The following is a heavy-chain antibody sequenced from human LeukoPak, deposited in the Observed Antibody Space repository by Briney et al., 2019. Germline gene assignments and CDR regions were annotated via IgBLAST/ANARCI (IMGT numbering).Heavy chain of an antibody. CDR3: AKASVSGSHWLAYYFDY. Sequence: GGSLRLSCAASGYRFSPYWMSWVRQTPGKGLEWVASISDGGRATYYGDSVRGRFTISRDDARNSLFLQMNGLRADDTAVYYCAKASVSGSHWLAYYFDYWGQGTLVTVSS. J-gene: IGHJ4*02. CDR2: ISDGGRAT. CDR1: GYRFSPYW. V-gene: IGHV3-7*03. D-gene: IGHD6-19*01.